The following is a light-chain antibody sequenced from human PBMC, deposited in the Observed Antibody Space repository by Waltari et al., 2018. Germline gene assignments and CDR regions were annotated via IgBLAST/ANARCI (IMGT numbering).Light chain of an antibody. CDR1: RSNIGSNY. Sequence: SVLTQPPPASGTPGQRVTISCSGTRSNIGSNYLYWYQQLPGTAPKLLIYRNNQRPSGVPDRFSGSKSGTSASLAISGLRSEDEADYYCAAWDDSLSGRVFGGGTKVTVL. CDR3: AAWDDSLSGRV. CDR2: RNN. J-gene: IGLJ3*02. V-gene: IGLV1-47*01.